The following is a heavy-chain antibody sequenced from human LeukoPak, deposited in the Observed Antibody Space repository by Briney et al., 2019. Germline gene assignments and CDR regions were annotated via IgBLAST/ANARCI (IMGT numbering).Heavy chain of an antibody. CDR1: GGSISSSSYY. V-gene: IGHV4-61*05. CDR3: ASNLSGSYYNWFDP. D-gene: IGHD1-26*01. J-gene: IGHJ5*02. Sequence: SETLSLTCTVSGGSISSSSYYWGWIRQPPGKGLEWIGYIYYSGSTNYNPSLKSRVTISVDTSKNQFSLKLSSVTAADTAVYYCASNLSGSYYNWFDPWGQGTLVTVSS. CDR2: IYYSGST.